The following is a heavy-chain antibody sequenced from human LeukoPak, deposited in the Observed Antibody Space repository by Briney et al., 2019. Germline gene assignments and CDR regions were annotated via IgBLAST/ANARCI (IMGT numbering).Heavy chain of an antibody. CDR2: INHSGTT. CDR1: GGSFSAYY. D-gene: IGHD3-3*01. J-gene: IGHJ6*03. V-gene: IGHV4-34*01. Sequence: SETLSLTCAVYGGSFSAYYWSWIRQPPGKGLEWIGEINHSGTTNYNPSLKSRVTISVDTSKNQFSLKLSSVTAADTAVYYCARGYTIFGVVIRYYYYMDVWGKGTTVTVSS. CDR3: ARGYTIFGVVIRYYYYMDV.